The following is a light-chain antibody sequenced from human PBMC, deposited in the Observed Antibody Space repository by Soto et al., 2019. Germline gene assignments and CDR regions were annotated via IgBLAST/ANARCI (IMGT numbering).Light chain of an antibody. Sequence: DIQVTQSPSSLSASVGDRVTITCRTSQGVSTFLNWYRQKPGEAPKLLTYAASTLHSGVPSRFSGSGSETDFTLTINSLQPEDFATYYCQQTYISPGTFGQGTKVEIK. CDR3: QQTYISPGT. V-gene: IGKV1-39*01. CDR1: QGVSTF. J-gene: IGKJ2*01. CDR2: AAS.